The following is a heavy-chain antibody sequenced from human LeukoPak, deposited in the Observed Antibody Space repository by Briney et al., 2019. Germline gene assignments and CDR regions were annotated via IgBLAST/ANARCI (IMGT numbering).Heavy chain of an antibody. J-gene: IGHJ5*02. CDR1: GASISSYY. CDR2: IYYSGST. D-gene: IGHD3-22*01. Sequence: SETLSLTCTVSGASISSYYWSWIRQPPGKGLEWLGYIYYSGSTNYNPSLKSRVTISVDTSKNQFSLTLSSVTAADTAVYYCARDWYYYDSNDYYSENWFDPWGQGTLVAVSS. CDR3: ARDWYYYDSNDYYSENWFDP. V-gene: IGHV4-59*01.